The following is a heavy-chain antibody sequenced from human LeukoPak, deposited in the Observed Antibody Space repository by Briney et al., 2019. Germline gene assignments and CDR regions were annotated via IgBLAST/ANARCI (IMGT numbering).Heavy chain of an antibody. V-gene: IGHV4-39*07. J-gene: IGHJ4*02. Sequence: SETLSLTCTVSGGSIRSSYYYWGWIRQPPGKGLEWIGSIYDSGSTYYNPSLKSRVTISVDKSKNQFSLKLSSVTAADTAVYYCARGGVAAAGMAYWGQGTLVTVSS. CDR2: IYDSGST. CDR3: ARGGVAAAGMAY. CDR1: GGSIRSSYYY. D-gene: IGHD6-13*01.